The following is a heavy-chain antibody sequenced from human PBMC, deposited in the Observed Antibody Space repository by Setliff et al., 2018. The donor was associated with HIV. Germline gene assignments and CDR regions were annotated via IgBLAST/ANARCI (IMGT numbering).Heavy chain of an antibody. CDR3: VRGGSWGII. CDR1: GYSISTGYN. J-gene: IGHJ3*02. V-gene: IGHV4-38-2*02. Sequence: LSLPFPVSGYSISTGYNWGGIRQPPGKGLEWIGSMHHSGGTYYNPSLKTRVTISLDTSKNQFSLNLSSVTAADTAVYYCVRGGSWGIIWGQGTVVTVSS. D-gene: IGHD3-16*01. CDR2: MHHSGGT.